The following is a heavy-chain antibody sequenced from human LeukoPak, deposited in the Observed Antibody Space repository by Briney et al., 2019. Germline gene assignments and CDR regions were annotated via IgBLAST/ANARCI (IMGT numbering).Heavy chain of an antibody. V-gene: IGHV3-30*02. D-gene: IGHD6-6*01. CDR1: GFTFSDYG. CDR2: ITYDGKNK. CDR3: ARKQYSNSSSILGAFEI. J-gene: IGHJ3*02. Sequence: GGSLRLSCAASGFTFSDYGIHWVRQAPGKGLEWVAFITYDGKNKYYADSGQGRITISRDPSKNTVYLQMNSRRAEDTAVYYCARKQYSNSSSILGAFEIWGQGTMVTVSS.